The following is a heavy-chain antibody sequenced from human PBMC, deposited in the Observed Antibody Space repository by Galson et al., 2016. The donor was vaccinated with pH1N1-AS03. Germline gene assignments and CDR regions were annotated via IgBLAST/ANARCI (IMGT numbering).Heavy chain of an antibody. J-gene: IGHJ4*02. CDR3: VKDRAWSFDY. CDR1: GFTFSDYH. CDR2: IEHDGSNK. D-gene: IGHD2-8*02. V-gene: IGHV3-30*04. Sequence: SLRLPCAASGFTFSDYHMSWIRQAPGKGLEWMTFIEHDGSNKRYAESVKGRFTISRDNSKNTLYLQMNSLRTEDTAVYYCVKDRAWSFDYWGQGTLVTVSS.